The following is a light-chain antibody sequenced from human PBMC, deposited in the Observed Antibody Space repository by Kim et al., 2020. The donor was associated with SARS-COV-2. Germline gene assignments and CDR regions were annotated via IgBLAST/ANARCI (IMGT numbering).Light chain of an antibody. CDR1: QDISPY. CDR2: SQS. J-gene: IGKJ3*01. CDR3: QQSNSVPLT. V-gene: IGKV1-9*01. Sequence: ASVEDRGTIAGRASQDISPYVAWDQQKPGKAPKLLIYSQSTLQRGVPSRFSGSGSGTEFTLTISSLQPEDFATYYCQQSNSVPLTVGPGTKVDIK.